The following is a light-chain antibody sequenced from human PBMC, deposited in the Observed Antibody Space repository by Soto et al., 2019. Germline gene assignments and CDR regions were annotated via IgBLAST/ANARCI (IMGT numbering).Light chain of an antibody. J-gene: IGLJ1*01. CDR3: CSYAGFFTHYV. CDR1: NNDVGNYIS. V-gene: IGLV2-11*01. Sequence: QSALTQPRSVSGSPGQSVTISCTGTNNDVGNYISVSWYQQHPDKAPKLLIYDVGRRPSGVPDRFSGSKSGSTASLTISGLQAEDEADYYCCSYAGFFTHYVFGTGTQLTVL. CDR2: DVG.